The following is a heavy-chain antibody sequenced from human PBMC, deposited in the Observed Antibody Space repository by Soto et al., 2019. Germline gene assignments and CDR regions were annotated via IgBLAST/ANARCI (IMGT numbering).Heavy chain of an antibody. Sequence: SETLSLTCTVSCGSISSGGYYWSWIRQHPGKGLEWIGYIYYSGSTYYNPSLKSRVTISVDTSKNQFSLKLSSVTAADTAVYYCARVLGGYCSGGSCYRYFQHWGQGTLVTVSS. V-gene: IGHV4-31*03. J-gene: IGHJ1*01. CDR1: CGSISSGGYY. D-gene: IGHD2-15*01. CDR2: IYYSGST. CDR3: ARVLGGYCSGGSCYRYFQH.